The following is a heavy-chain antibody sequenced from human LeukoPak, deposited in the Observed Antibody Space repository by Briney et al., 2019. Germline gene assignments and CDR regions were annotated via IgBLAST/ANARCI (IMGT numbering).Heavy chain of an antibody. CDR1: GFTFSSYS. J-gene: IGHJ5*02. D-gene: IGHD6-19*01. CDR2: ISSSSSYI. Sequence: GGSLRLSCAASGFTFSSYSMNWVRQAPGKGLEWVSSISSSSSYIYYADSVKGRFTISRDNAKNSLYLQMNSLRAEDTAVYYCARRRYSSGWYRSFWFDPWGQGTLVTVSS. V-gene: IGHV3-21*01. CDR3: ARRRYSSGWYRSFWFDP.